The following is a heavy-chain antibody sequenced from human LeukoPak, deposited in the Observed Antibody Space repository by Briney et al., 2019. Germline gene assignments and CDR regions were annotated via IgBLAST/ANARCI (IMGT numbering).Heavy chain of an antibody. CDR3: ARLRIAAASSPYYFDY. J-gene: IGHJ4*02. CDR1: GYSFTSYW. Sequence: GESLKISCKGSGYSFTSYWIGWCARCPGKAWSGWGYSPSFQGQVTISADKSISTAYLQWSSLKASDTAMYYCARLRIAAASSPYYFDYWGQGTLVTVSS. V-gene: IGHV5-51*01. D-gene: IGHD6-13*01.